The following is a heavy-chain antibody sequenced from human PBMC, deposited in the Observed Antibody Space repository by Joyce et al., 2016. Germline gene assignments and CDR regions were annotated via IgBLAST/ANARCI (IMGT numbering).Heavy chain of an antibody. Sequence: QVLLVQSGPAQKEPGASMTLSCKTSGYSFTNYPLNWVRQAPGQGLEWMGRIHAGSGVTMFSQKFYDRVSITTDTSASTVYMEMRGLTSADTATYYCTRSLPHGDGDKRATDIWGQGTLVTVSS. V-gene: IGHV1-3*05. J-gene: IGHJ4*02. CDR3: TRSLPHGDGDKRATDI. CDR2: IHAGSGVT. CDR1: GYSFTNYP. D-gene: IGHD7-27*01.